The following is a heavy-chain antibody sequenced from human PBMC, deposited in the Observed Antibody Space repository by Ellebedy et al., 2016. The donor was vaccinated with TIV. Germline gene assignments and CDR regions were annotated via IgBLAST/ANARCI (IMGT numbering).Heavy chain of an antibody. Sequence: ASVKVSCKASGGTFSSYAISWVRQAPGQGLEWMGGIIPIFCTANYAQKFQGRVTITADESTSTAYMELSSLRSEDTAVYYCASPRINPSGMDVWGQGTTVTVSS. J-gene: IGHJ6*02. CDR3: ASPRINPSGMDV. CDR2: IIPIFCTA. D-gene: IGHD1-14*01. CDR1: GGTFSSYA. V-gene: IGHV1-69*13.